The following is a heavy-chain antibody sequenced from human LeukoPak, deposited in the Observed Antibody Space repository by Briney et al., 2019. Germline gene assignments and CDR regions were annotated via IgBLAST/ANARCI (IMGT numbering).Heavy chain of an antibody. CDR1: GYTFTGYY. CDR2: INPNSGGT. CDR3: ARGNGGWDTYYSDY. J-gene: IGHJ4*02. Sequence: RWASVKVSCKASGYTFTGYYMHWVRQAPGQGLEWMGRINPNSGGTNYAQKFQGRVTMTRDTSISTAYMELSRLRSDDTAVYYCARGNGGWDTYYSDYWGQGTLVTVSS. D-gene: IGHD6-19*01. V-gene: IGHV1-2*06.